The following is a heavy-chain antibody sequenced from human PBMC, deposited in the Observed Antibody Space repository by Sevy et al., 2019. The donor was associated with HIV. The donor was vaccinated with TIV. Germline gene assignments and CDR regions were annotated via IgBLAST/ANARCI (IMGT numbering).Heavy chain of an antibody. CDR1: GGTFSSYA. V-gene: IGHV1-69*13. CDR2: IIPIFGTA. CDR3: ARGVSGYRLGVFDY. J-gene: IGHJ4*02. D-gene: IGHD3-16*01. Sequence: ASVKVSCKASGGTFSSYAISWVRQAPGQGLEWMGGIIPIFGTANYAQKFQGRVTITADESTSTAYMELRSLRSEDTAVYYCARGVSGYRLGVFDYWGQGTLVTVSS.